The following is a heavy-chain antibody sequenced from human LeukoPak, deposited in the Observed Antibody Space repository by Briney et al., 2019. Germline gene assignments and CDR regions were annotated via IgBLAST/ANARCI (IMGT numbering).Heavy chain of an antibody. Sequence: GQSLKISCKASGYTYWIGWVRQMPGKGLEWMGIICPGDSETKYSPSFQGQVTISVDKSINTAYLEWSKLRASDTAIYYCARHVDTAMVNYFDYWGQGTLVTVSS. V-gene: IGHV5-51*01. CDR1: GYTYW. CDR2: ICPGDSET. CDR3: ARHVDTAMVNYFDY. J-gene: IGHJ4*02. D-gene: IGHD5-18*01.